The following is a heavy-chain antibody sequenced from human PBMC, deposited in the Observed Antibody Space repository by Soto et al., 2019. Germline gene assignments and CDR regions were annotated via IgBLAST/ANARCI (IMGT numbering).Heavy chain of an antibody. V-gene: IGHV3-48*02. Sequence: DVQLVESGGGLVQPGGSLRLSCAASGFTFRSYNMNWVLQAPGKGLDWVSYISSSSSTIYYADSVKGRFTISRDNAKNSLYLQMNSLRDDDTAMYYCARGGTIAVTTIGDYWGQGTLVTVSS. CDR1: GFTFRSYN. J-gene: IGHJ4*01. D-gene: IGHD5-12*01. CDR2: ISSSSSTI. CDR3: ARGGTIAVTTIGDY.